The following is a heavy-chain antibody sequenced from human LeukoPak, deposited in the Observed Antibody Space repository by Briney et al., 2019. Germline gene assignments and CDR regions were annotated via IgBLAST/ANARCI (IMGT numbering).Heavy chain of an antibody. CDR2: IYSGGST. CDR1: GFTVSSNY. V-gene: IGHV3-66*01. Sequence: GGSLRLSCAASGFTVSSNYMSWVRQAPGKGLEWVSVIYSGGSTYYADSVKGRFTISRDNSKNTLYLQMNSLRAEDTAVYYCARGRRGYYDSSGYYEDYFDYWGQGTLVTVSS. CDR3: ARGRRGYYDSSGYYEDYFDY. D-gene: IGHD3-22*01. J-gene: IGHJ4*02.